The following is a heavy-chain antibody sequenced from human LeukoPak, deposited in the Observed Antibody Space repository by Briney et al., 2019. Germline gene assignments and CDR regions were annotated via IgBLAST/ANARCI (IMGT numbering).Heavy chain of an antibody. CDR1: GYTFTSYA. CDR2: INAGNGNT. V-gene: IGHV1-3*01. D-gene: IGHD3-9*01. Sequence: GASVKVSCKASGYTFTSYAMHWVRQAPGQRLEWMGWINAGNGNTKYSQKFQGRVTITRDTSASTAYMELSSLRSEDTAVYYCARESILTGYYYYFDYWGQGTLVTVSS. CDR3: ARESILTGYYYYFDY. J-gene: IGHJ4*02.